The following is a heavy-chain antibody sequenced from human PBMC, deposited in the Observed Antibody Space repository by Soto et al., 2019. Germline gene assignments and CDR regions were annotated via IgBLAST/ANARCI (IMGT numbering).Heavy chain of an antibody. CDR1: GFTLSNYD. Sequence: GGSLRLSCAASGFTLSNYDMHWVRQAPGKGLEWVAVISYDESNEYYADSVKGRFTISRDNSKNMLYLQMNSLSAEDTAVYYCARATVTTRHFDYWGQGNLVTVSS. CDR3: ARATVTTRHFDY. CDR2: ISYDESNE. J-gene: IGHJ4*02. V-gene: IGHV3-30*03. D-gene: IGHD4-17*01.